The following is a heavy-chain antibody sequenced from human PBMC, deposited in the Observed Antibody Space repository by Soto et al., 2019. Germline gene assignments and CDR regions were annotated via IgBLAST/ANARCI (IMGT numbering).Heavy chain of an antibody. CDR2: IYQSKSA. D-gene: IGHD3-16*02. J-gene: IGHJ4*02. CDR3: ARGDTRLGELSHDY. V-gene: IGHV4-30-2*01. Sequence: SETLSLTCVVSGGSVTSGGHSWSWIRQAPGKGLEWVGSIYQSKSAYYNPSLRSRVAISVDRSNNQVSLRMTSVTAADTAIYYCARGDTRLGELSHDYWGQGTLVTVSS. CDR1: GGSVTSGGHS.